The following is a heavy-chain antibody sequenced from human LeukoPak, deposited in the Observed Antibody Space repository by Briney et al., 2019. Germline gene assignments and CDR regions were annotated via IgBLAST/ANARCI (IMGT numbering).Heavy chain of an antibody. J-gene: IGHJ3*01. V-gene: IGHV3-23*01. CDR3: AKCAESYGNDAFDL. CDR1: AFTFSSFA. Sequence: RSLRLSCAASAFTFSSFATRWVGQAKGKGLEWVASISDGGGGTLYADSLKGGFSASRDNSKNTLYLQMNSLRVEDTAVYYCAKCAESYGNDAFDLWGPGTTVTVSS. CDR2: ISDGGGGT. D-gene: IGHD3-16*01.